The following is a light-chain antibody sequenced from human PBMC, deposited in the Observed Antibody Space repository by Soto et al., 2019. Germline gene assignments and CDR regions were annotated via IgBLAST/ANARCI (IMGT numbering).Light chain of an antibody. V-gene: IGLV1-44*01. CDR1: SSNVGSNI. Sequence: QPVLTQPPSTSGTPGQRVNISCSGSSSNVGSNIVSWYQQLPGTAPKLLIYSNNQRPSGVPDRYSGSKSGASASLAISGLQSEDAGDYYCAAWDDSLIGVVFGGGTKLTVL. CDR2: SNN. CDR3: AAWDDSLIGVV. J-gene: IGLJ2*01.